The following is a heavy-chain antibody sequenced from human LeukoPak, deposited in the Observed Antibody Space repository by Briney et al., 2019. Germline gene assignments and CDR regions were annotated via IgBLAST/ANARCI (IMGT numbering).Heavy chain of an antibody. CDR3: AKDLLSTY. CDR1: GFTSSSYA. D-gene: IGHD3-16*01. V-gene: IGHV3-23*01. CDR2: ISGSGGTT. J-gene: IGHJ4*02. Sequence: PGGSLRLSCAASGFTSSSYAMSCVRQAPGKGLECVSTISGSGGTTYYAVSAKGRFPISSDYSKNTRYLQMNSLRAEETTVYYCAKDLLSTYWGQGTLVTVSS.